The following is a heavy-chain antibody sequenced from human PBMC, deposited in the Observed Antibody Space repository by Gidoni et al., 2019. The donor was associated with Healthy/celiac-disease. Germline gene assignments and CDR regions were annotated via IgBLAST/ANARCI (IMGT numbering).Heavy chain of an antibody. V-gene: IGHV3-23*01. CDR3: ANANPGSGGSLYSWLYYYGMDV. CDR2: ISGSVGST. J-gene: IGHJ6*02. Sequence: EVQLLESGGGLVQPGGSLRISCAASGFTFSSYAMSWVRQAPGKGLEWVSAISGSVGSTYYADSVKGRFTISRDNSKNTLYLQMNSLRAEDTAVYYCANANPGSGGSLYSWLYYYGMDVWGQGTTVTVSS. CDR1: GFTFSSYA. D-gene: IGHD2-15*01.